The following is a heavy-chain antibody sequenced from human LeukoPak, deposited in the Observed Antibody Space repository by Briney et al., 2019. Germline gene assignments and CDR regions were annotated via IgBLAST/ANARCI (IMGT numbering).Heavy chain of an antibody. D-gene: IGHD2-15*01. CDR1: GYTFTTYG. Sequence: ASVNVSCKASGYTFTTYGISWVRQAPGQGLEWMGWISAYNGNTNYAQKLQGRVTMTSDTSTKTAYMELRSLTSNDTAVYYCASGYCSAGTCYGLLDFWGRGTLVIVSS. V-gene: IGHV1-18*01. J-gene: IGHJ4*02. CDR3: ASGYCSAGTCYGLLDF. CDR2: ISAYNGNT.